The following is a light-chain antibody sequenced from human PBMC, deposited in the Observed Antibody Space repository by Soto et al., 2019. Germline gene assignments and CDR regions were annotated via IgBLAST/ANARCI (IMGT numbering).Light chain of an antibody. Sequence: EIVMTQSPATLSVSPGKRATLSCRASQSVSSNLAWYQQKPGQAPRLLIYGASTRATGIPARFSGSGSGTEFTLTISSLQSEDFAVYYCQQYNDWPPRVTFGPGTNVDIK. CDR1: QSVSSN. CDR2: GAS. CDR3: QQYNDWPPRVT. V-gene: IGKV3-15*01. J-gene: IGKJ3*01.